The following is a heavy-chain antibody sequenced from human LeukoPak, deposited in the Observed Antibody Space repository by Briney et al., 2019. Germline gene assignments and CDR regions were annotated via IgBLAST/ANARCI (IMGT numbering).Heavy chain of an antibody. D-gene: IGHD3-9*01. J-gene: IGHJ4*02. CDR3: AKDLGVLTTTPDY. CDR1: GFTFSSYA. Sequence: GGALRLSCAASGFTFSSYAMSWVRQAPGKGLEWVSAISGSGGSTYYADSVKGRFTISRDNSKNTLYLQMNSLRAEDTAVYYCAKDLGVLTTTPDYWGQGTLVTVSS. CDR2: ISGSGGST. V-gene: IGHV3-23*01.